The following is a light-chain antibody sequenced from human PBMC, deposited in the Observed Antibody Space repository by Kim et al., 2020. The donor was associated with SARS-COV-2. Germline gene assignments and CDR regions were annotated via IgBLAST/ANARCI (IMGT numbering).Light chain of an antibody. CDR3: HPYSEWRSFT. V-gene: IGKV3-15*01. J-gene: IGKJ5*01. Sequence: EIVMTQSPATLSVSPGERVTLSCRDSQSISSNLAGFQQKPGHAPSLLISGASTRATNIPSSFSGSGSGSEFTLTITTLQSEDFAIYYCHPYSEWRSFTFGRWTRLEI. CDR2: GAS. CDR1: QSISSN.